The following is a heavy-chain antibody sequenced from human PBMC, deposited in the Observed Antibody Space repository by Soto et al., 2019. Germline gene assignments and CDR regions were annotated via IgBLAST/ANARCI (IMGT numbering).Heavy chain of an antibody. V-gene: IGHV3-33*01. Sequence: GGSLRLSCAASGFTFSSYGMHWVRQAPGKGLEWVAVIWYDGSNKYYADSVKGRFTISRDNSKNTLYLQMNSLRAEDTAVYYCARDYSFGYSRNGILDYWGQGTLVTVSS. D-gene: IGHD6-13*01. CDR3: ARDYSFGYSRNGILDY. CDR2: IWYDGSNK. CDR1: GFTFSSYG. J-gene: IGHJ4*02.